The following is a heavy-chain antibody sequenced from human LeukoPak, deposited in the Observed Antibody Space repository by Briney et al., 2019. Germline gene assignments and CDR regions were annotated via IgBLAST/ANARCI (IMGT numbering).Heavy chain of an antibody. J-gene: IGHJ4*02. Sequence: ASVKVSCKASGYSFSSYGISWVRQAPGEGLEWMGWISVYNGNTNYAQKVQGRVTMTTDTSTSTAYMELGSLRSDDTAVYYCARDQTWDSSGWYEDYWGQGTLVTVSS. CDR1: GYSFSSYG. V-gene: IGHV1-18*01. CDR2: ISVYNGNT. D-gene: IGHD6-19*01. CDR3: ARDQTWDSSGWYEDY.